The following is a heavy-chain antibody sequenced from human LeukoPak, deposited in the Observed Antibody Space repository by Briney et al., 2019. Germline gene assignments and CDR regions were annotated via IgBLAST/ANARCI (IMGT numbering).Heavy chain of an antibody. D-gene: IGHD6-13*01. J-gene: IGHJ6*03. Sequence: KPSGTLSLTCAVYGGSFSGYYWSWIRQPPGKGLEWIGEINHSGSTNYNPSLKSRVTISVDTSKNQFSLKLSSVTAADTAVYYCARERGSSWYRGYYYYMDVWGKGTTVTVSS. V-gene: IGHV4-34*01. CDR3: ARERGSSWYRGYYYYMDV. CDR1: GGSFSGYY. CDR2: INHSGST.